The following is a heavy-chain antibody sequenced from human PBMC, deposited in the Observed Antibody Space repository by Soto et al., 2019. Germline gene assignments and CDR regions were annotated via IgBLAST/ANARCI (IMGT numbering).Heavy chain of an antibody. D-gene: IGHD3-10*01. V-gene: IGHV3-33*01. CDR3: SRESGREFDI. CDR2: IWYDGSNK. CDR1: GFTFSSYG. Sequence: RRLSCAASGFTFSSYGMHWVRQAPGKGLEWVAVIWYDGSNKYYADSVKGRFTISRDNSKNTPYLQMNSLRAEDTAVYYCSRESGREFDIWGQGTMVTVSS. J-gene: IGHJ3*02.